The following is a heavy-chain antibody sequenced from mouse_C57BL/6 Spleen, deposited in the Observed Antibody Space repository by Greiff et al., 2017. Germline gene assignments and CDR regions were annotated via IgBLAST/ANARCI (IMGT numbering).Heavy chain of an antibody. D-gene: IGHD2-1*01. CDR1: GFTFSSYT. Sequence: EVQLVESGGGLVKPGGSLKLSCAASGFTFSSYTMSWVRQTPEKRLEWVATISGGGGNTYYPDSVTGRFTISRDNAKNTLYLQMSSLRSEDTALYYCASSIYYGNQGFAYWGQGTLVTVSA. J-gene: IGHJ3*01. V-gene: IGHV5-9*01. CDR2: ISGGGGNT. CDR3: ASSIYYGNQGFAY.